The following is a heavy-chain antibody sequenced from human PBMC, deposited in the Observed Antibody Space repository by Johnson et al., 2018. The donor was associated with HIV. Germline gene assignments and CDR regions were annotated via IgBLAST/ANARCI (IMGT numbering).Heavy chain of an antibody. J-gene: IGHJ3*02. D-gene: IGHD3/OR15-3a*01. CDR1: GFTFRTYP. CDR2: VSYDGSNK. Sequence: VQLVESGGGVVQPGGSLRLSCAASGFTFRTYPMHWVRQAPGKGLEWMAVVSYDGSNKYYADSVKGRFTISRDNSKNTLYLQMNSLRAEDTAVYYCARDDLAFDIWGQGTMVTVSS. CDR3: ARDDLAFDI. V-gene: IGHV3-30-3*01.